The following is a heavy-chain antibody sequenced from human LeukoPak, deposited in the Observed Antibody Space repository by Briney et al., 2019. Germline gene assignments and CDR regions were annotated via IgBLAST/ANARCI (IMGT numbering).Heavy chain of an antibody. CDR1: GFTFSSYS. Sequence: GGSLRLSCAASGFTFSSYSMNWVRQAPGKGLELVSSISSSSSYIYFADSLKRRFTISRDNAKNSLYLQMNSLRAEDTAVYYCARVTRGYTYGLLDYWGQGALVTVSS. V-gene: IGHV3-21*01. CDR2: ISSSSSYI. CDR3: ARVTRGYTYGLLDY. D-gene: IGHD5-18*01. J-gene: IGHJ4*02.